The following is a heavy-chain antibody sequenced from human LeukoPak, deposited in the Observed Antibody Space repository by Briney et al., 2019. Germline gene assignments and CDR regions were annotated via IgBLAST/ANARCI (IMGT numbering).Heavy chain of an antibody. V-gene: IGHV4-59*01. CDR3: ARVSRGNSVGGDY. CDR1: GGSISPYY. CDR2: IYYSGST. J-gene: IGHJ4*02. D-gene: IGHD4-23*01. Sequence: SETLSLTCTVSGGSISPYYWSWIRQPPGKGLEWIGYIYYSGSTNYNPSLKSRVTISLDTPKNQFSLKLSSVTAADTAMYCCARVSRGNSVGGDYWGQGTLVTVSS.